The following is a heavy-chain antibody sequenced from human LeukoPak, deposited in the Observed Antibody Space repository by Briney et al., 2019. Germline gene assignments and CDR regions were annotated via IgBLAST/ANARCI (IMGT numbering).Heavy chain of an antibody. Sequence: ASVTVSCKASGYTFTDYYMHWVRQAPGQGFEWMGWINPNDGDTNYAQKFQGRVTMTRDTSINTAHMEVSRLRSDDTAVYYCARANFLYCSSSTCLFDYWGQGTLVTVSS. CDR1: GYTFTDYY. J-gene: IGHJ4*02. CDR2: INPNDGDT. V-gene: IGHV1-2*02. D-gene: IGHD2-2*01. CDR3: ARANFLYCSSSTCLFDY.